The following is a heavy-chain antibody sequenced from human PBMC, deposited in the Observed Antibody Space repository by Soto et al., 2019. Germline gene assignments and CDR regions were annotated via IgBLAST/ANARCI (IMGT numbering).Heavy chain of an antibody. CDR1: GFTFSSYA. CDR2: ITGSGDST. V-gene: IGHV3-23*01. D-gene: IGHD2-15*01. CDR3: ARLLRYCSGGSCYDWFDP. Sequence: GGSLRLSCAASGFTFSSYAMSWVRQAPGKGLEWVSGITGSGDSTYYADSEKGRFTISRDNSKNTLYLQMNSLRAEDTAVYYCARLLRYCSGGSCYDWFDPWGQGTLVTVSS. J-gene: IGHJ5*02.